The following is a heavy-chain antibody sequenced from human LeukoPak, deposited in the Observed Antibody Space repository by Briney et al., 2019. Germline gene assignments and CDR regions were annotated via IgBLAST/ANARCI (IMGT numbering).Heavy chain of an antibody. D-gene: IGHD4-23*01. CDR3: VRDLDLGGYSSFVS. J-gene: IGHJ4*02. V-gene: IGHV3-7*01. CDR2: IKQDGSEK. CDR1: GFTFSNYW. Sequence: GGSLRLSCAVSGFTFSNYWMSWVRQAPGKGLEWVANIKQDGSEKYYVDSVKGRFTISRDNAKNTLYLQMNTLRAEDTAVYYCVRDLDLGGYSSFVSWGQGTLVTVSS.